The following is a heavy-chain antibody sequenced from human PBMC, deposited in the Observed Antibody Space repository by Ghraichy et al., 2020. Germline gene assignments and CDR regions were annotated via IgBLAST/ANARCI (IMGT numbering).Heavy chain of an antibody. CDR1: GGSFSGYY. J-gene: IGHJ5*02. CDR2: INHSGST. CDR3: ARGPQLWYRGWFDP. Sequence: SETLSLTCAVYGGSFSGYYWSWIRQPPGKGLEWIGEINHSGSTNYNPSLKSRVTISVDTSKNQFSLKLSSVTAADTAVYYCARGPQLWYRGWFDPWGQGTVVTVSS. V-gene: IGHV4-34*01. D-gene: IGHD5-18*01.